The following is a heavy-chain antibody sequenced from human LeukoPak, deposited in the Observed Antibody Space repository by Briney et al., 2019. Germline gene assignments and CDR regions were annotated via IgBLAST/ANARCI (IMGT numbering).Heavy chain of an antibody. V-gene: IGHV4-34*01. Sequence: SETLSLTCAVYGGSFSGYYWSWIRHPPGKGLEWIGETNHRGSTNYNPSLRRRVTISVDTSNNQFSLKLRSVTAADTAVYYCARRGLDIVVVPAAIGGYEDGFPFDYWGQGTLVTVSS. D-gene: IGHD2-2*01. CDR1: GGSFSGYY. J-gene: IGHJ4*02. CDR2: TNHRGST. CDR3: ARRGLDIVVVPAAIGGYEDGFPFDY.